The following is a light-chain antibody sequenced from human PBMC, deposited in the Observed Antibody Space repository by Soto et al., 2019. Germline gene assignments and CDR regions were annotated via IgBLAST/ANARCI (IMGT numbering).Light chain of an antibody. CDR1: QSVAGN. CDR3: QQYNNWPPIT. J-gene: IGKJ5*01. V-gene: IGKV3-15*01. Sequence: EVVMTQSPATLSVSPGERATLSCRASQSVAGNLAWYQQKPGQAPRLLIYGASTRATGIPARFSGSRSGTEFTLTISSLQSEDFADYYCQQYNNWPPITFGQGTRLEIK. CDR2: GAS.